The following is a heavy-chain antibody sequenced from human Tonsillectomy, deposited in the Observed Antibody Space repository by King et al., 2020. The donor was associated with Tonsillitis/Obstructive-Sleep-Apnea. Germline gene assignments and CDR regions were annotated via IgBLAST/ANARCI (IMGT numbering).Heavy chain of an antibody. V-gene: IGHV3-15*01. CDR2: IKSKTDGGTT. CDR3: TTATVTGGFGLLLFSYYYYYYMDV. CDR1: GFTFSNAW. J-gene: IGHJ6*03. D-gene: IGHD3-22*01. Sequence: VQLVESGGGLVKPGGSLRLSCAASGFTFSNAWMSWVRQAPGKGLEWVGRIKSKTDGGTTDYAAPVKGRFTISRDDSKNTLYLQMNSLKTGDTAVYYCTTATVTGGFGLLLFSYYYYYYMDVWGKGTTVTVSS.